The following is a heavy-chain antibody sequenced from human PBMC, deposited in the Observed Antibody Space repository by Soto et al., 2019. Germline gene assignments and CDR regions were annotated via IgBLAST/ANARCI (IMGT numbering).Heavy chain of an antibody. J-gene: IGHJ4*02. Sequence: GGSLRLSCSVSGFTFSSSAMGWVRQAPGKGLEWVSVISSRGGSVYYAGSVKGRFTVSRDNSLNVLFLHMDKLRVEDTAVYYCAKMGISTTSSFDNWGQGILVTVSS. V-gene: IGHV3-23*01. D-gene: IGHD1-26*01. CDR3: AKMGISTTSSFDN. CDR1: GFTFSSSA. CDR2: ISSRGGSV.